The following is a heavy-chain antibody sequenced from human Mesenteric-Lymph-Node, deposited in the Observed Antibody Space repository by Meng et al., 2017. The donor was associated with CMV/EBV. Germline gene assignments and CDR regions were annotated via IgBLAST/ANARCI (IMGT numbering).Heavy chain of an antibody. J-gene: IGHJ4*02. Sequence: ASGLTVSNNYMAWVRQAPGKGLEWVASLYRGGKTDYAASVQGRFTISRDNSKNTLYLQMNFLGVDDTAIYFCARDLSTTGGNYFDHWGQGSLVTVSS. CDR3: ARDLSTTGGNYFDH. D-gene: IGHD1-1*01. V-gene: IGHV3-53*01. CDR1: GLTVSNNY. CDR2: LYRGGKT.